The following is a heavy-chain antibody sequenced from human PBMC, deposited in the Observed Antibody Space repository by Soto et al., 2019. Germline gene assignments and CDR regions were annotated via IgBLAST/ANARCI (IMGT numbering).Heavy chain of an antibody. CDR2: ISAYNGNT. D-gene: IGHD3-9*01. CDR3: ARDLPYYDILTGYAYYYYGMDV. Sequence: ASVKVSCKASGYTFTSYGISWVRQAPGQGLEWMGWISAYNGNTNYAQKLQGRVTMTTDRSTSTAYMELRSLRSDDTAVYYCARDLPYYDILTGYAYYYYGMDVWGQGTTVTVSS. CDR1: GYTFTSYG. J-gene: IGHJ6*02. V-gene: IGHV1-18*04.